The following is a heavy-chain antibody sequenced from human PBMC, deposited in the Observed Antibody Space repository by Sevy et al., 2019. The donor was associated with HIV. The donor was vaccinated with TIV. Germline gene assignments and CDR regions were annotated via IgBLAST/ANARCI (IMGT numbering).Heavy chain of an antibody. CDR2: ISYDGSNK. Sequence: GGSLRLSCAASGFTFSSYGMHWVRQAPGKGLEWVAVISYDGSNKYYADSVKGRFTISRDNSKNTLYLQMNSLRAEDTAVYYCAKDFAYYDSSGYYPLYYGMDVWGQWTTVTVSS. D-gene: IGHD3-22*01. V-gene: IGHV3-30*18. CDR1: GFTFSSYG. J-gene: IGHJ6*02. CDR3: AKDFAYYDSSGYYPLYYGMDV.